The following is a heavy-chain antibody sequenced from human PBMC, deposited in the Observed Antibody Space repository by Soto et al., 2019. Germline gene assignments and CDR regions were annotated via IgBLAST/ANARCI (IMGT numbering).Heavy chain of an antibody. V-gene: IGHV3-33*01. Sequence: QVQLVESGGGVVQPGRSLRLSCAASGFTFSSYGMHWVRQAPGKGLEWVAGIGFDGSNKFYADSVKGRFTISRDNSKNTVSLQMNSLRDEDSAAYYCATTGPYWGQGTLVTVSS. J-gene: IGHJ4*02. CDR1: GFTFSSYG. CDR3: ATTGPY. CDR2: IGFDGSNK.